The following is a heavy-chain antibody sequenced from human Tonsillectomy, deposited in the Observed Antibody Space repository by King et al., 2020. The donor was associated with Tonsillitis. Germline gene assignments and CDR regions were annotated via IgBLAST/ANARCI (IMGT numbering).Heavy chain of an antibody. D-gene: IGHD3-22*01. CDR3: TRDFSPHLNNYDGSHYDAFDI. CDR2: INQGGSDK. CDR1: GFTFSNYW. J-gene: IGHJ3*02. V-gene: IGHV3-7*03. Sequence: VQLVESGGGLVQPGGSLRISCAASGFTFSNYWMTWVRQAPGKGLEGVANINQGGSDKNYVDSEKGRFTISRGNTKNSLYLQMNSLRTEETAVYYCTRDFSPHLNNYDGSHYDAFDIWGQGAVVTVSS.